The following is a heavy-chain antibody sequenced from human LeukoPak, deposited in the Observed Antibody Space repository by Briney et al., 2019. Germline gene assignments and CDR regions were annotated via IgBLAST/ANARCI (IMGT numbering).Heavy chain of an antibody. Sequence: ASVKVSCKASGGIFSSYAISWVRQASGQGLEWMGRIIPILGIANYAQKFQGRVTITADKSTSTAYMDLSSLRSEDTAVYYRARDLPPYYFDYWGQGTLVTVSS. CDR2: IIPILGIA. CDR3: ARDLPPYYFDY. V-gene: IGHV1-69*04. J-gene: IGHJ4*02. CDR1: GGIFSSYA.